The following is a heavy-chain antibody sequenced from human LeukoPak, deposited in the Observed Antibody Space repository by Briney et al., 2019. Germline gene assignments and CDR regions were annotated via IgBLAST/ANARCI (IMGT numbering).Heavy chain of an antibody. CDR2: IRYDGSNK. D-gene: IGHD3-3*01. Sequence: GGSLRLSCAASGFTFSSYGMHWVRQAPGKGLEWVAFIRYDGSNKYYADSVKGRFTISRDNSKNTLYLQMNSLRAEDTAVYYCVRFLEWLTDYWGQGTLVTVSS. J-gene: IGHJ4*02. CDR3: VRFLEWLTDY. V-gene: IGHV3-30*02. CDR1: GFTFSSYG.